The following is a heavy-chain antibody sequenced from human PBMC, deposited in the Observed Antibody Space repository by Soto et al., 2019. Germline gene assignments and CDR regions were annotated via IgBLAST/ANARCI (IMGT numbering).Heavy chain of an antibody. CDR3: ARAVGATERYYYYGMDV. CDR2: IIPIFGTA. D-gene: IGHD1-26*01. J-gene: IGHJ6*02. V-gene: IGHV1-69*13. Sequence: SVKLSCKASGGTFSSYAISWLRQARGQGLEWMGVIIPIFGTANYAQKFQGRVTITADESTSTAYMELSSLRSEDTAVYYCARAVGATERYYYYGMDVWGHGTTVTVSS. CDR1: GGTFSSYA.